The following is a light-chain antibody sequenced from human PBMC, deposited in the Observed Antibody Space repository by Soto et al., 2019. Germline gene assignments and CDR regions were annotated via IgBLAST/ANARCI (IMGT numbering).Light chain of an antibody. CDR3: QQSSSVPNT. J-gene: IGKJ2*01. Sequence: DIQMTQSPSSLSASVGDRVTITCRASQGISGYLNWYQQKPGQAPQLLIYGASNLPGRVPSRFSGSGYGTDFTLTITSLQPEDFATYFCQQSSSVPNTFGQGTKLEI. CDR1: QGISGY. CDR2: GAS. V-gene: IGKV1-39*01.